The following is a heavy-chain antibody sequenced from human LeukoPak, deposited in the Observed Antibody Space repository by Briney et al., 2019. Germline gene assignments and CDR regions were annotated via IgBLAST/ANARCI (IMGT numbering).Heavy chain of an antibody. CDR2: INPGDSDA. D-gene: IGHD3-10*01. V-gene: IGHV5-51*01. CDR3: VRGSASASLYFDY. J-gene: IGHJ4*02. CDR1: GYSFTNYW. Sequence: GESLKISCKGSGYSFTNYWIGWVRQMPGKGLECMGIINPGDSDAIYSPSFQGQVTISADKSISTAYLQWSSLKASDTAMYYCVRGSASASLYFDYWGQGTLVTVSS.